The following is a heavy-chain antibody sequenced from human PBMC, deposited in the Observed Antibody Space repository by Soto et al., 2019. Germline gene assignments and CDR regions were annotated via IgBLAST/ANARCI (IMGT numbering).Heavy chain of an antibody. D-gene: IGHD1-26*01. CDR1: GFTFSSYA. J-gene: IGHJ2*01. V-gene: IGHV3-23*01. CDR3: AKDPLRGGGSYSHYWYFDL. CDR2: ISGSGGST. Sequence: EVQLLESGGGLVQPGGSLRLSCAASGFTFSSYAMSWVRQAPGKGLEWVSAISGSGGSTYYADSVKGRFTISRDNSKNTLNLQMNSLRAEDTAVYYCAKDPLRGGGSYSHYWYFDLWGRGTLVTVSS.